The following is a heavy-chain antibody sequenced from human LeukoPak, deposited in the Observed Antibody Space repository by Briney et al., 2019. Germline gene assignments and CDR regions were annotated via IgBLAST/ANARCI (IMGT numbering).Heavy chain of an antibody. CDR3: AKRPNYYDSSGSGYYFDY. Sequence: GGSLRLSCAASGFTFSSYAMSWVRQAPGKGLERVSAISGSGGSTYYADSVKGRFTISRDNSKNTLYLQMNSLRAEDTAVYYCAKRPNYYDSSGSGYYFDYWGQGTLVTVSS. J-gene: IGHJ4*02. V-gene: IGHV3-23*01. D-gene: IGHD3-22*01. CDR2: ISGSGGST. CDR1: GFTFSSYA.